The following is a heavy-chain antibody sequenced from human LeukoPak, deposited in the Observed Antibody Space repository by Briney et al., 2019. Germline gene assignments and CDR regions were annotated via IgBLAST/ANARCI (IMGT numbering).Heavy chain of an antibody. V-gene: IGHV4-34*01. D-gene: IGHD6-13*01. CDR1: GGSFSGYY. Sequence: SETLSLTFAVYGGSFSGYYWSWIRQPPGKGLEWSGEINHSGSTNYNPSIKSRVTISVATAKNQSSLNLTYVTAAATAVYYCERLYIGGYSRSTNYNWFDPWGQGTLVTVSS. CDR3: ERLYIGGYSRSTNYNWFDP. CDR2: INHSGST. J-gene: IGHJ5*02.